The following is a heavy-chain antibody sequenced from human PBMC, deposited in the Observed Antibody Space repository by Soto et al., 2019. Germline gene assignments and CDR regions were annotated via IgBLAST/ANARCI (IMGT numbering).Heavy chain of an antibody. V-gene: IGHV1-18*01. CDR1: GYTFTSYG. J-gene: IGHJ4*02. CDR2: ISAYNGNK. CDR3: AREGSAYCDYGL. D-gene: IGHD4-17*01. Sequence: QVQLVQSGAEVKKPGASVKVSCKASGYTFTSYGTTWVRQAPGQGLECMGWISAYNGNKNYAQNPQGRVTMTTDTSTSTAYMELRSLRPDDTAVYYCAREGSAYCDYGLWGQGPLVTVSS.